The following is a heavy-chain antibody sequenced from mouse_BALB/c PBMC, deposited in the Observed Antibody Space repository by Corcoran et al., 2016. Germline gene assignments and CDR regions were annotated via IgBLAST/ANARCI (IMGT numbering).Heavy chain of an antibody. CDR2: ISYDGSN. CDR3: ARDDYDYRAWFAY. Sequence: DVQLQESGPGLVKPSQSLSLTCSVTGYSITSGYYWNWIRQFPGNKLEWMGYISYDGSNNYNPSLKNRISITRDTSKNQFFLKLNSVTTEDTATYYCARDDYDYRAWFAYWGQGTLVTVSA. J-gene: IGHJ3*01. V-gene: IGHV3-6*02. CDR1: GYSITSGYY. D-gene: IGHD2-4*01.